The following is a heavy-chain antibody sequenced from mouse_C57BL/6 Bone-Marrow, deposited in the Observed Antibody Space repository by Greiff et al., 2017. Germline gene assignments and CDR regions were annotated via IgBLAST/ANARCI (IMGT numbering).Heavy chain of an antibody. CDR3: TATVVAEDY. V-gene: IGHV14-4*01. CDR2: IDPENGDT. J-gene: IGHJ2*01. CDR1: GFNIKDDY. Sequence: VQLQQSGAELVRPGASVTLSCTASGFNIKDDYMHWVKQRPEPGLEWIGWIDPENGDTEYASKFQGKATITADTSSNTAYLQLRSLTSEDTAVYYCTATVVAEDYWGQGTTLTVSS. D-gene: IGHD1-1*01.